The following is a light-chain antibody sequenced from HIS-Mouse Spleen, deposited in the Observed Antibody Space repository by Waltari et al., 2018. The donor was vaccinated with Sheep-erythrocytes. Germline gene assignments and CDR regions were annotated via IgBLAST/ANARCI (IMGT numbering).Light chain of an antibody. Sequence: SYELTQPPSVSVSPGQTASITCSGDKLGDKYACWYQQKPGQSPVLVIYQDSKRPSGGPERFSGSKSGNTASLTISGLQAEDEADYYCCSYAGSYTWVFGGGTKLTVL. CDR3: CSYAGSYTWV. V-gene: IGLV3-1*01. CDR2: QDS. J-gene: IGLJ3*02. CDR1: KLGDKY.